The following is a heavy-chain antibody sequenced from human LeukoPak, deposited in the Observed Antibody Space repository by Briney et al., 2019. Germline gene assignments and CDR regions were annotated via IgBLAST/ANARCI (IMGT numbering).Heavy chain of an antibody. D-gene: IGHD1-7*01. V-gene: IGHV3-7*01. CDR1: GFTVSSNY. CDR3: ARGRAATTSRDYYYMDV. J-gene: IGHJ6*03. CDR2: IKQDGSEK. Sequence: GGSLRLSCAASGFTVSSNYMSWVRQAPGKGLEWVVNIKQDGSEKYYVDSVKGRFTISRDNAKNSLYLQMNSLRAEDTAVYYCARGRAATTSRDYYYMDVWGKGTTATVSS.